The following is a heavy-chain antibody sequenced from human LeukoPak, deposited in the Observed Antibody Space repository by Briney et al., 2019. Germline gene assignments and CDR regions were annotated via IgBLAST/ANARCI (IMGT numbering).Heavy chain of an antibody. CDR1: GFPFRSYW. CDR2: IKNNGSGT. J-gene: IGHJ4*02. D-gene: IGHD3-16*01. Sequence: WGSLRLSCEAPGFPFRSYWMHWARKGPGKGLVWVSRIKNNGSGTIYADSVKGRFTISRDNAKNTLYLQMNSLTAEDTAVYFCARVTQDRGFDYWGQGTLVTVSA. V-gene: IGHV3-74*01. CDR3: ARVTQDRGFDY.